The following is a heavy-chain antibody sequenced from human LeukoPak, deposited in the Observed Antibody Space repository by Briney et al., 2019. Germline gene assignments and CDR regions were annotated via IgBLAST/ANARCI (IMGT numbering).Heavy chain of an antibody. CDR2: ISYDGSNK. Sequence: GGSLRLSCAASGFTFSTHAMHWFRQAPGKGLEWVAVISYDGSNKFYADSVKSRFTLSRDDSKNTLDLQMNSLRADDTAVYYCARPNGGRLLFDFWGQGTLVTVSS. V-gene: IGHV3-30*04. CDR1: GFTFSTHA. CDR3: ARPNGGRLLFDF. D-gene: IGHD4/OR15-4a*01. J-gene: IGHJ4*02.